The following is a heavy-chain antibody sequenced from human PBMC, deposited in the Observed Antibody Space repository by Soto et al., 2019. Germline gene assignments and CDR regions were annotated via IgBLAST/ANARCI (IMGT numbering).Heavy chain of an antibody. CDR3: ARLRKADFYYYYGMDV. CDR1: GYSFTSYW. CDR2: IDPSDSYT. J-gene: IGHJ6*02. V-gene: IGHV5-10-1*01. Sequence: PGESLKISCKGSGYSFTSYWISWVRQMPGKGLEWMGRIDPSDSYTNYSPSFQGHVTISADKSISTAYLQWSSLKASDTAMYYCARLRKADFYYYYGMDVWGQGTTVTVSS.